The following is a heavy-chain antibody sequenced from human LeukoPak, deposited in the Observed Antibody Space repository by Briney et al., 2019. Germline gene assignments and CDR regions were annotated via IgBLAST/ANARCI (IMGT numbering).Heavy chain of an antibody. CDR1: GYTFTSYY. J-gene: IGHJ4*02. Sequence: GASVKVSCKASGYTFTSYYMHWVRQAPGQGLEWMGIINPSGGSTSYAQKFQGRVTMTRDTSTGTVYMELSSLRSEDTAVYYCARAAVAGPRRGYYFDYWGQGTLVTVSS. D-gene: IGHD6-19*01. CDR3: ARAAVAGPRRGYYFDY. CDR2: INPSGGST. V-gene: IGHV1-46*01.